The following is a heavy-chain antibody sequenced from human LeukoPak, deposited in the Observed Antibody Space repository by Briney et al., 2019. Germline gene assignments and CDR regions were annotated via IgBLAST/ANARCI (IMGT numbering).Heavy chain of an antibody. D-gene: IGHD5-18*01. J-gene: IGHJ6*02. CDR2: IYYSGST. CDR3: ARDLKPGPKPDTAMVSYYYYGMDV. Sequence: SETLSLTCTVSGGSISSYYWSWIRQPPGKGLGWMGYIYYSGSTNYNPSLKSRVTISVDTSKNQFSLKLSSVTAADTAVYYCARDLKPGPKPDTAMVSYYYYGMDVWGQGTTVTVSS. CDR1: GGSISSYY. V-gene: IGHV4-59*01.